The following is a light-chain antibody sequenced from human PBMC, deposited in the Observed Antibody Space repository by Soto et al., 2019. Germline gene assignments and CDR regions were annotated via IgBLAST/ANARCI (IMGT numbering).Light chain of an antibody. CDR1: SGHSNYA. CDR2: LNSDGSH. Sequence: QLVLTQSPSASASLGASVKLTCTLSSGHSNYAIAWHQQQSEKGPRYLMKLNSDGSHSKGDGIPDRFSVSSSGAERYLTISSRQSVDEAGYYCQTWGSGIVVFGGGTKLTVL. J-gene: IGLJ2*01. V-gene: IGLV4-69*01. CDR3: QTWGSGIVV.